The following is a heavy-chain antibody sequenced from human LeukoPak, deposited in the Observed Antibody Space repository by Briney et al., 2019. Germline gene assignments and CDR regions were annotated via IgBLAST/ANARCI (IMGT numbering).Heavy chain of an antibody. Sequence: SETLSLTCAVYGGSFSGYYWSWIRQHPGKGLEWIGYIYYSGSTYYNPSLKSRVTISVDTSKNQFSLKLSSVTAADTAVYYCAKGGKGVNYYDSSGYLDYWGQGTLVTVSS. D-gene: IGHD3-22*01. CDR3: AKGGKGVNYYDSSGYLDY. CDR1: GGSFSGYY. V-gene: IGHV4-31*11. CDR2: IYYSGST. J-gene: IGHJ4*02.